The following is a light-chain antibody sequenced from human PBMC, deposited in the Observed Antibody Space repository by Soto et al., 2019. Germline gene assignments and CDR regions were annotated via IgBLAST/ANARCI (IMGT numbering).Light chain of an antibody. Sequence: YELTQPPSVPVAPGQTARITCGGNNIGSTSVHWYQQRPGQAPVLVVYDDNDRPSGIPERFSGSNSENTATLTITRVEAGDEADYYCQVWNITTDHYVFGTGTKVTVL. V-gene: IGLV3-21*02. CDR3: QVWNITTDHYV. CDR2: DDN. J-gene: IGLJ1*01. CDR1: NIGSTS.